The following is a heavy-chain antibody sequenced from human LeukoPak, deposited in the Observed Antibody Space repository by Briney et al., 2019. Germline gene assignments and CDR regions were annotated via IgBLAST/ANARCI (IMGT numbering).Heavy chain of an antibody. CDR1: GGSISSSDYY. J-gene: IGHJ5*02. D-gene: IGHD2-8*01. CDR2: IYYTGST. Sequence: SETLSLTCTVAGGSISSSDYYWSWIRQPPGRGLEGLGNIYYTGSTSYNPSLKSRFTFSVHTFNNQFSLHLGSVTAADTAVYYCARENYCTNGVCWAFDPWGQGTLVTVSS. V-gene: IGHV4-39*07. CDR3: ARENYCTNGVCWAFDP.